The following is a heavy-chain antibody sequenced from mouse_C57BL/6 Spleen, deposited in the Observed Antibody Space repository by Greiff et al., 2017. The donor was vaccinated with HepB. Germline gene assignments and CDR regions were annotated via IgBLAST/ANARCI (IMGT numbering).Heavy chain of an antibody. D-gene: IGHD1-1*01. CDR2: ISSGSSTI. CDR1: GFTFSDYG. V-gene: IGHV5-17*01. Sequence: EVQRVESGGGLVKPGGSLKLSCAASGFTFSDYGMHWVRQAPEKGLEWVAYISSGSSTIYYADTVKGRFTISRDNAKNTLFLQMTSLRSEDTAMYDCARKGYGSSYNAMDYWGQGTSVTVSS. J-gene: IGHJ4*01. CDR3: ARKGYGSSYNAMDY.